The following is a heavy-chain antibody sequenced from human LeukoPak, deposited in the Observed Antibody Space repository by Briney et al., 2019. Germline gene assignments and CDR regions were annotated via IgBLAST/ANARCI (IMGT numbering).Heavy chain of an antibody. J-gene: IGHJ3*02. CDR2: IIPIFGTA. V-gene: IGHV1-69*05. CDR3: ARDLGCCSSTSCYRAFDI. CDR1: GGTFSSYA. Sequence: SVKVSCKASGGTFSSYAISWVRQAPGQGLEWMGGIIPIFGTANYAQKFQGRVTITTDESTSTAYMELSSLRSEDTAVYYCARDLGCCSSTSCYRAFDIWGQGTMVTVSS. D-gene: IGHD2-2*01.